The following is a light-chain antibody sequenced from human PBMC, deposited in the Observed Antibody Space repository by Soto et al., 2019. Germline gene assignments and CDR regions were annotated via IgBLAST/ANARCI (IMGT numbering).Light chain of an antibody. Sequence: EIVLTQSPGTLSLSPGERATLSCRAIQSVSSSYLAWYQQKPGQAPRLLIYGASSRATGIPDRFSGSGSGTDFTHTISRLEPEDLAVYYCQQYGSSPPITFGQGTRLEIK. CDR3: QQYGSSPPIT. CDR1: QSVSSSY. CDR2: GAS. V-gene: IGKV3-20*01. J-gene: IGKJ5*01.